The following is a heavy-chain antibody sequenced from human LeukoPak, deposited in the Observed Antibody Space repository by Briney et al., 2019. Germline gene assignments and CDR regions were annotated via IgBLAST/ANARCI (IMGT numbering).Heavy chain of an antibody. CDR1: GFTFSSYS. CDR2: ISSSSSYI. Sequence: PGGSLRLSCAASGFTFSSYSMNWVCQAPGKGLEWVSSISSSSSYIYYADSVKGRFTISRDNAKNSLYLQMNSLRAEDTAVYYCAREVRNAFDIWGQGTMVTVSS. CDR3: AREVRNAFDI. V-gene: IGHV3-21*01. J-gene: IGHJ3*02.